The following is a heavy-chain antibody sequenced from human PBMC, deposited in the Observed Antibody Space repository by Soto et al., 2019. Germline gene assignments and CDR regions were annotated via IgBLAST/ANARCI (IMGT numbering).Heavy chain of an antibody. Sequence: SETLSLTCAVYGGSFSGYYWSWIRQPPGKGLEWIGEINHSGSTDYNPSLKSRVTISVDTSKNQFSLKLSSVTAADTAVYYCARKLAGYYYYYYGMDVWGQGTTVTVSS. J-gene: IGHJ6*02. CDR3: ARKLAGYYYYYYGMDV. CDR1: GGSFSGYY. V-gene: IGHV4-34*01. CDR2: INHSGST.